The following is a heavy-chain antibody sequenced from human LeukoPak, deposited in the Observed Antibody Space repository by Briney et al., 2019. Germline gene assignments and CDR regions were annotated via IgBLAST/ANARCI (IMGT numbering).Heavy chain of an antibody. Sequence: SETLSLTCTVSGGSISNYYWSWIRQPPGKGLEWIGYVHYSGSTNYSPSLKSRATISVGTSRSQFSLKLSSVTAADTAVYYCARGYSSSWYYFDNWGQGTLVTVSS. CDR3: ARGYSSSWYYFDN. CDR2: VHYSGST. D-gene: IGHD6-13*01. V-gene: IGHV4-59*08. J-gene: IGHJ4*02. CDR1: GGSISNYY.